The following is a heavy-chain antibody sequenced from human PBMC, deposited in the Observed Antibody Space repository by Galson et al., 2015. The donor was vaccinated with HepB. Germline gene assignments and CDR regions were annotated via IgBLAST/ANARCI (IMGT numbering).Heavy chain of an antibody. CDR1: GFIFSDYY. J-gene: IGHJ4*02. CDR3: ARVADSDYGDHSHFDF. CDR2: ISGGTTYT. V-gene: IGHV3-11*06. D-gene: IGHD4-17*01. Sequence: SLRLSCAASGFIFSDYYMSWIRQAPGKGLEWLSYISGGTTYTNYADSVKGRFTISRDNAKNSLYLQINSLRAEYTAVYYCARVADSDYGDHSHFDFWGQGTLVTVSS.